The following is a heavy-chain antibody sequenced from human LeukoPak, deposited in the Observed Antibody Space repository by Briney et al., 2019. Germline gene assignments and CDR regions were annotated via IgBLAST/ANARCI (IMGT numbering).Heavy chain of an antibody. CDR2: ISSSSSYI. V-gene: IGHV3-21*01. J-gene: IGHJ3*02. CDR1: GFTFSSCS. D-gene: IGHD2-2*01. CDR3: ARESRTSCCNDAFDI. Sequence: GGSLRLSCAASGFTFSSCSMNWVRQAPGKGLEWVSSISSSSSYIYYADSVKGRFTISRDNAKNSLYLQMNSLRAEDTAVYYCARESRTSCCNDAFDIWGQGTMVTVSS.